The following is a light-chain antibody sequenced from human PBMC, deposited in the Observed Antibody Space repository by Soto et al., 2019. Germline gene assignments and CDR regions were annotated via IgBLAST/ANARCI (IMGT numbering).Light chain of an antibody. V-gene: IGLV2-14*01. CDR3: SSYTSSSTVV. Sequence: QSALTQPASVSGSPGQSITISCTGTGSDVGGYNYVSWYQQHPGKAPKLMIYDVSNRPSGVSYRFSGSKSGNTASLTISGLQAEDETDYYCSSYTSSSTVVFGTGTKLTVL. CDR1: GSDVGGYNY. J-gene: IGLJ1*01. CDR2: DVS.